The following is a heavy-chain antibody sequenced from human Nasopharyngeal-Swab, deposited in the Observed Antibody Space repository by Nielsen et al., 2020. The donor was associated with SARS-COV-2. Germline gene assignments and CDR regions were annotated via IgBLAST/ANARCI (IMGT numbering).Heavy chain of an antibody. Sequence: ASVKVPCKSSGYTFSRNDINWVRQATGQGLEWMGWMNPKSGDVGYAQKFQGRVTMTRNTSTTTAYMELSSLRHEDTAVYYCARGAFGLGHSWFDPWGQGTLVTVSS. D-gene: IGHD3/OR15-3a*01. CDR2: MNPKSGDV. V-gene: IGHV1-8*01. CDR3: ARGAFGLGHSWFDP. J-gene: IGHJ5*02. CDR1: GYTFSRND.